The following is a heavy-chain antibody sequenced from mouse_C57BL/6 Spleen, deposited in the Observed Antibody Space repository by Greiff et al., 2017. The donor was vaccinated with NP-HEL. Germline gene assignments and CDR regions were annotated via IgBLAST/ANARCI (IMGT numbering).Heavy chain of an antibody. CDR2: INPSSGYT. V-gene: IGHV1-4*01. Sequence: VKLVESGAELARPGASVKMSCKASGYTFTSYTMHWVKQRPGQGLEWIGYINPSSGYTKYNQKFKDKATLTADKSSSTAYMQLSSLTSEDSAVYYCAREGTVVDYYAMDYWGQGTSVTVSS. D-gene: IGHD1-1*01. J-gene: IGHJ4*01. CDR3: AREGTVVDYYAMDY. CDR1: GYTFTSYT.